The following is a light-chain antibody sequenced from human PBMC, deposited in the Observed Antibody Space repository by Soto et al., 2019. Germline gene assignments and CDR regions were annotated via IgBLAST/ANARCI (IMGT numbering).Light chain of an antibody. CDR2: SNN. CDR1: SSNIGSNY. CDR3: ATWDDSLSGHYV. Sequence: QTVVTQPPSASGTPGQRVTISCSGSSSNIGSNYVCWYQHLPGTAPKLLIYSNNQRPSGVPDRFSGSKSGTSASLAISGLRSEDEADYYCATWDDSLSGHYVFGTGTKLTV. J-gene: IGLJ1*01. V-gene: IGLV1-47*02.